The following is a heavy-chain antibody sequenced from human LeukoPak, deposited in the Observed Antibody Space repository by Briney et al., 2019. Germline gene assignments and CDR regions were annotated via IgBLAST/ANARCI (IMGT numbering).Heavy chain of an antibody. CDR2: IYYSGST. V-gene: IGHV4-30-4*01. CDR1: GGSISSGDYY. CDR3: ARVHSGSSFDY. D-gene: IGHD1-26*01. Sequence: SSETLSLTCTVSGGSISSGDYYWSWIRQPPGKGLEWIGYIYYSGSTYYNPSLKSRVTISVDTSKNQFSLKLSSVTAADTAVYYCARVHSGSSFDYWGQGTLVTVSS. J-gene: IGHJ4*02.